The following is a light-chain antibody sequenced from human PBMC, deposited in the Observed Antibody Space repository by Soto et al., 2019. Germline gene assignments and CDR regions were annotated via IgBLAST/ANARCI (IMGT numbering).Light chain of an antibody. CDR2: DVS. V-gene: IGKV1-13*02. CDR1: QDIRGA. Sequence: AIQLTQSPSSLSASVGDRVTITCRASQDIRGALAWYQQKPGKAPKILIYDVSTLESGVPSRFSGSSSGTDFTLTISSLQPVDLENYYCQQFNSYPITFGQGTRLEIK. J-gene: IGKJ5*01. CDR3: QQFNSYPIT.